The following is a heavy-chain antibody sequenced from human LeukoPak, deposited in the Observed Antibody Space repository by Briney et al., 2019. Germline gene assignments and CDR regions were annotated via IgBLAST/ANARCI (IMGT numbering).Heavy chain of an antibody. J-gene: IGHJ4*03. CDR1: GGSFSGYY. V-gene: IGHV4-34*01. D-gene: IGHD5-18*01. CDR3: ARDRGLIQLITRPFDY. Sequence: SETLSLTCAVYGGSFSGYYWSWIRQPPGKGLEWIGEINHSGSTNYNPSLKSRVTISVDTSKNQFSLKLSSVTAADTAVYYCARDRGLIQLITRPFDYWGQGTTVTVSS. CDR2: INHSGST.